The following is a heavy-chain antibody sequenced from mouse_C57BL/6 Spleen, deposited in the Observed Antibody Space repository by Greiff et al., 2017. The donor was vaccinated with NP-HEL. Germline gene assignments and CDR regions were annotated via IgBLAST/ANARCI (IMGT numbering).Heavy chain of an antibody. CDR2: IDPETGGT. CDR1: GYTFTDYE. J-gene: IGHJ4*01. CDR3: TRGSTTVVSYAMDY. V-gene: IGHV1-15*01. D-gene: IGHD1-1*01. Sequence: QFQLQQSGAELVRPGASVTLSCKASGYTFTDYEMHWVKQTPVHGLEWIGAIDPETGGTAYNQKFKSKAILTADKSSSTAYMELRSLTSEDSAVYYCTRGSTTVVSYAMDYWGQGTSVTVSS.